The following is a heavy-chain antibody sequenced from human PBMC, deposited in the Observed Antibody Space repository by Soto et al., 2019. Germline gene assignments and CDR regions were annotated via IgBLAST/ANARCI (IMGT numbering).Heavy chain of an antibody. J-gene: IGHJ4*01. CDR2: INYKGGNT. CDR1: GFTLSRYA. D-gene: IGHD2-15*01. Sequence: GSLSLSWSAAGFTLSRYAMHWVRQAPGKGLEYVSAINYKGGNTYYADSVKGRSTISRENTKNKLYLQMSSLRPEDAAVYYLVAWGGVEARNFDYWGQGTLVTVSS. V-gene: IGHV3-64D*06. CDR3: VAWGGVEARNFDY.